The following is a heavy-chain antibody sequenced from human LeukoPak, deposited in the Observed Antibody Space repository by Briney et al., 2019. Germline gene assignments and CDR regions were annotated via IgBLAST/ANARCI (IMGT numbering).Heavy chain of an antibody. CDR1: GYTFTGYY. CDR3: ARGFRAAALYYFDY. J-gene: IGHJ4*02. CDR2: INPNSGGT. V-gene: IGHV1-2*06. D-gene: IGHD6-13*01. Sequence: GASVKVSCKASGYTFTGYYMHWVRQAPGQGLEWVGRINPNSGGTNYAQKFQGRVTMTRDTSISTAYMELSRLRSDDTAVYYCARGFRAAALYYFDYWGQGTLVTVSS.